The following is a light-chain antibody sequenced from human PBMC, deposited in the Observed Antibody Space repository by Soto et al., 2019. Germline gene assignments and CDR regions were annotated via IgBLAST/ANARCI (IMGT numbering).Light chain of an antibody. CDR3: QHYGTSLT. Sequence: VMTQSPLSLPVTTGEPATLSCWASQSVNRYLVWYQQKPGQAPRLLMYDASKRATGIPARFSGSGSGTDFTLTISRLQPEDFAVYYCQHYGTSLTFGGGTKVDI. CDR2: DAS. CDR1: QSVNRY. V-gene: IGKV3-11*01. J-gene: IGKJ4*01.